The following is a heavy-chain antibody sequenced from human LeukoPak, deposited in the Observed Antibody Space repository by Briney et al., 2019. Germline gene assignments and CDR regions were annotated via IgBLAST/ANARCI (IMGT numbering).Heavy chain of an antibody. J-gene: IGHJ4*02. CDR2: INDSGNT. CDR1: GYAISSGYY. D-gene: IGHD3-10*01. CDR3: ARDRPPGLHDY. Sequence: PSETLSLTCAVSGYAISSGYYWGWIRQSPGKGLEWIASINDSGNTYYNPSLRGRATISVDTSKNQFSLKLAAVTGADTAVYFCARDRPPGLHDYWGQGTLVTVSS. V-gene: IGHV4-38-2*02.